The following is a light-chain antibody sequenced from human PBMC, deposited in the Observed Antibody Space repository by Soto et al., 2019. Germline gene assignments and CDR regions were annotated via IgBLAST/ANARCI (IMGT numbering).Light chain of an antibody. Sequence: IVLTQSPGTLSLSPGERATLSCRASQSVSSSYLAWYQQKPGQAPRLLIYGASSRATGIPDRLSGSGSGTDFTLTISRLEPGDFAVYYCQQYVTSPPGTFGQGTKVDIK. CDR2: GAS. J-gene: IGKJ1*01. V-gene: IGKV3-20*01. CDR1: QSVSSSY. CDR3: QQYVTSPPGT.